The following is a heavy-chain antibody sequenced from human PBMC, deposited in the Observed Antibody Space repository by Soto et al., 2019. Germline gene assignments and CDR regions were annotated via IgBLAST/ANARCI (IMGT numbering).Heavy chain of an antibody. CDR3: ARDRAAGGY. D-gene: IGHD6-13*01. V-gene: IGHV3-48*03. Sequence: EVQLVESGGGLVQPGGSLRLSCAASGFPFSNYEMNWVRQAPGKGLEWVAYISSGGSTVHYADSVRGRFTVSRDNARNSLYLQTNTLRVEDTALYYCARDRAAGGYWGQGTLVTVSS. CDR2: ISSGGSTV. CDR1: GFPFSNYE. J-gene: IGHJ4*02.